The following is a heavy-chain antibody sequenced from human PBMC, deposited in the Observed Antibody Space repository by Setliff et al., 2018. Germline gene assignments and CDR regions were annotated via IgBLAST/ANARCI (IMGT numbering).Heavy chain of an antibody. V-gene: IGHV3-9*01. CDR2: IRAGSDNI. Sequence: GGSLRLSCAASGFIFDDYAVHWVRQAPGKGLEWVSGIRAGSDNIAYADSAKGRFTISRDNAKNSLYLQLDSLRPDDTAFYYCARGHCTTISCFLDHWGQGTLVTVSS. CDR3: ARGHCTTISCFLDH. D-gene: IGHD2-8*01. CDR1: GFIFDDYA. J-gene: IGHJ4*02.